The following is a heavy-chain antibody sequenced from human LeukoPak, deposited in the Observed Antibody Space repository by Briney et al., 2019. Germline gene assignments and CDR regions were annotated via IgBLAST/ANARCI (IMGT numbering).Heavy chain of an antibody. Sequence: GGSLRLSCAASGFTFSSYWMHWVRQAPGKGLVWVSRINSDGSSTSYADSVKGRFTISRDNAKNTLYLQMNSLRAEDTALYYCAKLRAGPEAAFDIWGQGTMVTVSS. CDR1: GFTFSSYW. J-gene: IGHJ3*02. CDR3: AKLRAGPEAAFDI. CDR2: INSDGSST. V-gene: IGHV3-74*01. D-gene: IGHD3-10*01.